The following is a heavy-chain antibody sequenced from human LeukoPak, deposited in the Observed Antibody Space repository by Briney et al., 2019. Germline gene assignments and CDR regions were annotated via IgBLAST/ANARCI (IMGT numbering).Heavy chain of an antibody. V-gene: IGHV3-23*01. D-gene: IGHD4-23*01. CDR1: GLTFSNYA. Sequence: PGGSLRLSCAASGLTFSNYAMIWVRQAPGKGLEWVSSITGSGHNTFYADSVKGRFTISRDNSKNTLYLQMNSLRAEDTAVYYCAKEIVDYGGNSVSDYWGQGTLVTVSS. J-gene: IGHJ4*02. CDR3: AKEIVDYGGNSVSDY. CDR2: ITGSGHNT.